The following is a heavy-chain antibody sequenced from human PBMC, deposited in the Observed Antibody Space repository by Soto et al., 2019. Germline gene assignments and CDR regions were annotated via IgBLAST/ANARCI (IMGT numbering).Heavy chain of an antibody. J-gene: IGHJ2*01. D-gene: IGHD5-12*01. V-gene: IGHV4-31*03. Sequence: QVQLQESGPGLVKPSQTLSLTCTVSGGSISSGGYYWSWIRQHPGKGLEWIGYIYYSGSTYYIPSLKRRVTISVDTSKNQFSLKLSSVTAADTAVYYCAGDYEGDRGYFDLWGRGTLVTVSS. CDR2: IYYSGST. CDR3: AGDYEGDRGYFDL. CDR1: GGSISSGGYY.